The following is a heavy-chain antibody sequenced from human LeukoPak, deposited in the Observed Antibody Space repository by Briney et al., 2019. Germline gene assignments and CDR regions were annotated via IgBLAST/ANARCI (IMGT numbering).Heavy chain of an antibody. J-gene: IGHJ3*02. CDR1: GFTFNNYD. Sequence: PGGSLRLSCAASGFTFNNYDMHWVRQAPGKGLEWVAVISYDGSNKYYADSVKGRFTISRDNSKNTLYLQMNSLRAEDTAVYYCAKDPSGVYDSSGYYYGRWAFDIWGQGTMVTVSS. CDR3: AKDPSGVYDSSGYYYGRWAFDI. D-gene: IGHD3-22*01. CDR2: ISYDGSNK. V-gene: IGHV3-30*18.